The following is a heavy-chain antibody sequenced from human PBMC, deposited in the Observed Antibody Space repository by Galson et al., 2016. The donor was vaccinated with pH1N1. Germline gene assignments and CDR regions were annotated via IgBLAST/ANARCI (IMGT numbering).Heavy chain of an antibody. CDR1: GFTFSDYW. CDR3: ARRYFDL. Sequence: CAASGFTFSDYWMHWVRQAPGQGLEWVANIRQDGSEKYYVDSVKGRFTISRDNAKNSLYLQMNSLRAEDTAVYYCARRYFDLWGRGTLVTVSS. V-gene: IGHV3-7*01. CDR2: IRQDGSEK. J-gene: IGHJ2*01.